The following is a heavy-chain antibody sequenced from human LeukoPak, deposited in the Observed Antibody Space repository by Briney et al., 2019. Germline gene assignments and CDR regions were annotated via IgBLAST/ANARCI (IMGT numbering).Heavy chain of an antibody. D-gene: IGHD1-26*01. CDR2: ISYDGSNK. J-gene: IGHJ4*02. CDR3: AKSGRIVGITPTF. CDR1: GFTFSSYA. Sequence: GGSLRLSCAASGFTFSSYAMHWVRQAPGKGLEWVTVISYDGSNKYYADSVKGRFTISRDNSKNTLYLQMNSLRAEDTAVYYCAKSGRIVGITPTFWGQGTLVTVSS. V-gene: IGHV3-30*18.